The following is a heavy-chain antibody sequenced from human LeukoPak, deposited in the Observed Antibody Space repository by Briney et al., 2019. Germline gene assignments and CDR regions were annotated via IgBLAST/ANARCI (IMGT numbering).Heavy chain of an antibody. J-gene: IGHJ6*02. D-gene: IGHD3-9*01. V-gene: IGHV3-30*02. CDR2: IQSDGRNK. CDR1: GFTFSSYD. Sequence: PGGSLRLSCAASGFTFSSYDMHWVRQAPGKGLEWVASIQSDGRNKYYADSVKGRFTISRDNAKNSLYLQMNSLRAEDTAVYYCARELRYFDWLFQPYGMDVWGQGTTVTVSS. CDR3: ARELRYFDWLFQPYGMDV.